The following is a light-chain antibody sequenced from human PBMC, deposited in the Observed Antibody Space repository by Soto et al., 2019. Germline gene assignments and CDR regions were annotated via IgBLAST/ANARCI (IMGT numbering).Light chain of an antibody. J-gene: IGKJ4*01. V-gene: IGKV3-11*01. CDR3: QQRSNWPPLT. Sequence: EIVLTQSPATLSLSPGERATPSCRASQSVSSYLAWYQQKPGQAPRLLIYDASNRATGIPARFSGSGSGTDFTLTTSSLEPEDFAVYYCQQRSNWPPLTFGGGTKVDIK. CDR1: QSVSSY. CDR2: DAS.